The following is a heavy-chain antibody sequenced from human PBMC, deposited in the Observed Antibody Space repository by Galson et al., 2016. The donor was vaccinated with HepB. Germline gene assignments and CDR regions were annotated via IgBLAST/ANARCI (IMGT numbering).Heavy chain of an antibody. CDR1: GFSFSDYW. J-gene: IGHJ6*04. CDR2: IKRDGSQI. D-gene: IGHD2-15*01. V-gene: IGHV3-7*01. CDR3: ARRLSVLVIAARGWGYGMDV. Sequence: SLRLSCAASGFSFSDYWMNWVRQAPGQGLEWVANIKRDGSQIYYDDSVKGRFTVSRGNARKSMFLQMESLRVDDTAVYYCARRLSVLVIAARGWGYGMDVWGKGTTVTVSS.